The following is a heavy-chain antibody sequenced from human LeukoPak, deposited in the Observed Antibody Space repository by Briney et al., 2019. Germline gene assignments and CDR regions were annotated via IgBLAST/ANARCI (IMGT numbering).Heavy chain of an antibody. Sequence: GGSLRLSCVAPGFTFSTYAVTWVRQAPGKGLEWVSAISGRGGSTYYADSVKGRFTISRDNSKNTVYLQMNSLRAEDTAVYYCAKDVTVVTPRDLFDYWGQGTLVTVSS. CDR1: GFTFSTYA. CDR3: AKDVTVVTPRDLFDY. V-gene: IGHV3-23*01. CDR2: ISGRGGST. D-gene: IGHD4-23*01. J-gene: IGHJ4*02.